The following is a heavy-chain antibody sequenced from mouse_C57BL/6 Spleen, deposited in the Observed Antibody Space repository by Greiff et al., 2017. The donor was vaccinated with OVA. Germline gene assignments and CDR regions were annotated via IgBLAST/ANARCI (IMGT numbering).Heavy chain of an antibody. CDR2: ISDGGSYT. CDR1: GFTFSSYA. D-gene: IGHD2-1*01. V-gene: IGHV5-4*01. CDR3: AREGASYGNYFDY. J-gene: IGHJ2*01. Sequence: EVQVVESGGGLVKPGGSLKLSCAASGFTFSSYAMSWVRQTPEKRLEWVATISDGGSYTYYPDNVKGRFTISRDNAKNNLYLQMSHLKSEDTAMYYCAREGASYGNYFDYWGQGTTLTVSS.